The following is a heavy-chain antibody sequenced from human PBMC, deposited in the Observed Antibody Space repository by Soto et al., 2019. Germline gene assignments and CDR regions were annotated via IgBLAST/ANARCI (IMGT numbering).Heavy chain of an antibody. V-gene: IGHV3-30-3*01. J-gene: IGHJ4*02. D-gene: IGHD3-16*01. Sequence: QVQLVESGGGVVQPGSSLRLSCTDSGFTFSNYGMHWVRQAPGKGLKWVAVISYDGSNKYYADSVKGRFTISRDKSKNTLYLQMNSLRAEDTAVYYCARGRDYLGGDFDYWGQGSLVTVSS. CDR2: ISYDGSNK. CDR1: GFTFSNYG. CDR3: ARGRDYLGGDFDY.